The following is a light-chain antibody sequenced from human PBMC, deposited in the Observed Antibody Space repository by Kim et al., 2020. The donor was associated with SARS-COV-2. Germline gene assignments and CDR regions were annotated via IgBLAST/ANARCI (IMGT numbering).Light chain of an antibody. Sequence: SPGERAPPSCRASQSISSYLALYQQKPGQAPRLLIYDASNRATGIPARFSGSGSGTEFTLTISSLEPEDFAVYYCQQRSNWPPVYTFGQGTKLEI. J-gene: IGKJ2*01. CDR2: DAS. V-gene: IGKV3-11*01. CDR1: QSISSY. CDR3: QQRSNWPPVYT.